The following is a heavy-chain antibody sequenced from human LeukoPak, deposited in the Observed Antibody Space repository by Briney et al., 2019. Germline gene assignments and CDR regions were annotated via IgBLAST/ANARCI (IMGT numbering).Heavy chain of an antibody. CDR2: ISYDGSNK. V-gene: IGHV3-30-3*01. J-gene: IGHJ4*02. CDR1: GFTFSSYA. Sequence: PGGSLRLSCAASGFTFSSYAMHWVRQAPGKGLEWVAVISYDGSNKYYADSVKGRFTISRDNSKNTLYLQMNSLRAEDTAVYYCARDHHGSSSSVFDYWGQGTLVTVSS. CDR3: ARDHHGSSSSVFDY. D-gene: IGHD6-6*01.